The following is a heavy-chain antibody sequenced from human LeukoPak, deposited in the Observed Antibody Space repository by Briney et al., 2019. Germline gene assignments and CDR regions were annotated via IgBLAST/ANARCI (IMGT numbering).Heavy chain of an antibody. D-gene: IGHD2-15*01. V-gene: IGHV4-38-2*01. J-gene: IGHJ5*02. CDR3: ATSGVLYWIQT. CDR1: GYSLRDGFY. CDR2: IYHTGNT. Sequence: SETLSLTCSVPGYSLRDGFYWGWIRQPPGKGPEWIGTIYHTGNTYYNPSLESRITISVDTSKNQFNLKLTPVTSTDAAVYYCATSGVLYWIQTWGQGTLVTVSS.